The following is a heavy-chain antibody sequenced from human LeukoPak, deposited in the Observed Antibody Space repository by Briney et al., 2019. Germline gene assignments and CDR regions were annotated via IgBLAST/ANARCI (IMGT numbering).Heavy chain of an antibody. CDR2: ISYDGSNE. CDR3: ARDLRRDCSTTTCYAFDY. CDR1: GFTFSTYG. V-gene: IGHV3-30*03. D-gene: IGHD2-2*01. Sequence: GGSLRLSCAASGFTFSTYGMHWVRQAPGKGLEWVAVISYDGSNEYYADSVKGRFTISRDNSKNTLYLQMNSLRADDTAVYYCARDLRRDCSTTTCYAFDYWGQGTLVTVSS. J-gene: IGHJ4*02.